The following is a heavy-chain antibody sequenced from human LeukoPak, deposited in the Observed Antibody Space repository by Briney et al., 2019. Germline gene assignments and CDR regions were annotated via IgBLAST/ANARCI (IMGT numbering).Heavy chain of an antibody. V-gene: IGHV3-66*02. CDR2: IYSGGST. Sequence: PGGSLRLSCAASGFTVSSNYMSWVRQAPGKGLEWVSVIYSGGSTYYADSVKGRFTISRDNSKNTLYLQMNSLRAEDTAVYYCARVGYSSSWYYYFDYWGQGTLVTVSA. J-gene: IGHJ4*02. D-gene: IGHD6-13*01. CDR1: GFTVSSNY. CDR3: ARVGYSSSWYYYFDY.